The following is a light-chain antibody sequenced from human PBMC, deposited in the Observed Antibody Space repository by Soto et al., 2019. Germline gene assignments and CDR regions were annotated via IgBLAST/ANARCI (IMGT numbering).Light chain of an antibody. J-gene: IGKJ5*01. V-gene: IGKV2-30*01. CDR2: KVS. Sequence: DVVMSRSPLSLPVTLGQPASISCRSSHSLVFSDGNTYLNWFQQRPGQSPRRLIYKVSNRDSGVPDRFSGSGSGTDFTLKISRVEADDVGVYYCMQGTHWPPITFGQGTRLEIK. CDR3: MQGTHWPPIT. CDR1: HSLVFSDGNTY.